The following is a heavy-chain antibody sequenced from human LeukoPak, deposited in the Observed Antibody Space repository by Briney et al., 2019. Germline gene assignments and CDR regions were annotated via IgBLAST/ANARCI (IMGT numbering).Heavy chain of an antibody. CDR3: ARRIAAGGTAIGY. V-gene: IGHV1-8*01. D-gene: IGHD6-13*01. CDR1: GYTFTSYD. CDR2: MNPNSGNT. J-gene: IGHJ4*02. Sequence: ASVKVSCKASGYTFTSYDIDWVRQAPGQGLDWRGWMNPNSGNTGYAQKFQGRVTMTRNTSISTAYMELSSLISEDTAMYCCARRIAAGGTAIGYWGQGTLVTVSS.